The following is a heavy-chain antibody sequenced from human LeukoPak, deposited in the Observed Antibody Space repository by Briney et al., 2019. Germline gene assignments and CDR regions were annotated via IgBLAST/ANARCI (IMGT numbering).Heavy chain of an antibody. CDR2: IYPGDSDT. V-gene: IGHV5-51*01. CDR1: GYSFTTYW. D-gene: IGHD2-15*01. Sequence: GESLKISCKGSGYSFTTYWIGWVRQMPGKGLEWMGIIYPGDSDTKYSPSFQGQVTISADKSISTAYLQWSSLKASDTAMYYCARRYCSGGSCYNRFDPWGQGTLVTVSS. CDR3: ARRYCSGGSCYNRFDP. J-gene: IGHJ5*02.